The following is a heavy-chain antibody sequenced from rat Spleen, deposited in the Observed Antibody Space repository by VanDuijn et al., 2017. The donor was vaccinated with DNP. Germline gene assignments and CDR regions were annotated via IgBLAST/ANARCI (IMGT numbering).Heavy chain of an antibody. CDR3: ARHTTGPYAMDA. CDR2: IIYDGSRT. V-gene: IGHV5S10*01. D-gene: IGHD1-6*01. Sequence: EVQVVESGGGLVQPGRSLKLSCAASGFTFSDHNMAWVRQAPKKGLEWVATIIYDGSRTHYRDSVKGRFTISRDNAKSTLYLQMDSLRSEDTATYYCARHTTGPYAMDAWGQGTSVTVSS. J-gene: IGHJ4*01. CDR1: GFTFSDHN.